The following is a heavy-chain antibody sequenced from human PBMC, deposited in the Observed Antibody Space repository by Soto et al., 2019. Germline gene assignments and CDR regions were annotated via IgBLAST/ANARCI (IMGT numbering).Heavy chain of an antibody. V-gene: IGHV1-69*02. Sequence: QVQLVQSGAEVKKPGSSVKVSCKASGGTFSSYTISWVRQAPGQGLEWMGRIIPILGIANYAQKFQGRVTITADKSTSTAYMELSSLRSEDTAVYYCARITVDYHYYGMDVWGQGTTVTVSS. J-gene: IGHJ6*02. CDR3: ARITVDYHYYGMDV. CDR1: GGTFSSYT. CDR2: IIPILGIA. D-gene: IGHD4-4*01.